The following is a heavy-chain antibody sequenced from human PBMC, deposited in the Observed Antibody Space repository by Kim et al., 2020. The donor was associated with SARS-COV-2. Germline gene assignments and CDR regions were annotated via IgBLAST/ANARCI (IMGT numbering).Heavy chain of an antibody. D-gene: IGHD1-26*01. Sequence: AQKFQGRVTTTEDTSTDPAYMELSSLRSEDTAVYYCATERGGSYQYYFDYWGQGTLVTVSS. J-gene: IGHJ4*02. CDR3: ATERGGSYQYYFDY. V-gene: IGHV1-24*01.